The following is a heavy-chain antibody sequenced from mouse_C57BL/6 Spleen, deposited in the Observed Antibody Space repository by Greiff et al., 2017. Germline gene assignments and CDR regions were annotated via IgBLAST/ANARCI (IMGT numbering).Heavy chain of an antibody. CDR3: ARGDYEDGLVAY. Sequence: QVQLKQPGAELVKPGASVKVSCKASGYTFPSYWMHWVKQRPGQGLEWIGRIHPSDSDTNYNQKFKGKATLTVDKSSSTAYMQLSSLTSEDSAVYYCARGDYEDGLVAYWGQGTLVTVSA. CDR1: GYTFPSYW. J-gene: IGHJ3*01. CDR2: IHPSDSDT. D-gene: IGHD2-4*01. V-gene: IGHV1-74*01.